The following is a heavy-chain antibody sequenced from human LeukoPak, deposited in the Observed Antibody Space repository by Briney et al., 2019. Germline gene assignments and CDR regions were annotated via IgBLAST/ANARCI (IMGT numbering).Heavy chain of an antibody. D-gene: IGHD6-13*01. J-gene: IGHJ5*02. CDR3: AKDLRYSSSWSSGWFDP. CDR2: INPKSGGT. V-gene: IGHV1-2*02. Sequence: ASVKVSCKASGYTFTDYYLHWVRQAPGQGLQWMGWINPKSGGTSYAQMFQGRVTMTRDTSISTAYMELSRLRSDDTAVYYCAKDLRYSSSWSSGWFDPWGQGTLVTVSS. CDR1: GYTFTDYY.